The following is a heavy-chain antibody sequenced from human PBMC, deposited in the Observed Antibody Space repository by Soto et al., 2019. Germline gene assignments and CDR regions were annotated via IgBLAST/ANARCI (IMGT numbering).Heavy chain of an antibody. J-gene: IGHJ6*02. V-gene: IGHV3-30*04. CDR2: ISYAGTNK. D-gene: IGHD5-12*01. CDR3: AKVESYDCESCGRDMDD. Sequence: VQLVESGGGLVQPGRSLRLSCVASGFTLSKYAMHWVRQAPGKGLEWVAVISYAGTNKHYADSVKGRFTISSDKSKNTLYLQMDSLKPEDTAAYFCAKVESYDCESCGRDMDDWGQGTTVTVSS. CDR1: GFTLSKYA.